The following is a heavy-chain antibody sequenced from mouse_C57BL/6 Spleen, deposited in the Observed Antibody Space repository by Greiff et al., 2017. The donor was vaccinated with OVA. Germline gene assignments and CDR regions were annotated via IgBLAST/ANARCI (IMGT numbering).Heavy chain of an antibody. CDR2: IYPGDGDT. V-gene: IGHV1-82*01. J-gene: IGHJ2*01. D-gene: IGHD1-1*01. CDR1: GYAFSSSW. CDR3: ARDGITTVVATFDY. Sequence: VQLQQSGPELVKPGASVKISCKASGYAFSSSWMNWVKQRPGKGLEWIGRIYPGDGDTNYNGKFKGKATLTADKSSSTAYMQLSSLTSEDSAVYFCARDGITTVVATFDYWGQGTTLTVSS.